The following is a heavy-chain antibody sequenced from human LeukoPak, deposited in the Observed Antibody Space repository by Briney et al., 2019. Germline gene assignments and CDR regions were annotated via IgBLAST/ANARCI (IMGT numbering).Heavy chain of an antibody. V-gene: IGHV3-66*01. CDR2: IYSGGST. CDR1: GFTVSSNY. J-gene: IGHJ3*02. Sequence: GGSLRLSCAASGFTVSSNYMSWVRQAPGKGLEWVSIIYSGGSTYYADSVKGRFTISRDNSKNTLYLQMNSLRAEDTAVYYCARDVSSGYYDALDIWGQGTMVTVSS. CDR3: ARDVSSGYYDALDI. D-gene: IGHD3-22*01.